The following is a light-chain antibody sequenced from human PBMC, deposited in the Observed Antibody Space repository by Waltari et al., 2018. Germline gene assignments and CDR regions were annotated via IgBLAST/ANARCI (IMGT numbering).Light chain of an antibody. CDR3: TSYTSSTTTPYV. V-gene: IGLV2-14*03. CDR2: DVT. Sequence: QSALTQPASVSGTPGQSITISCTGTSRDVGRSDYVSRYQQHPGRAPKLLIHDVTDRASGVADRFSGSKSGNTASLTISGLQTEDEADYYCTSYTSSTTTPYVFGTGTQVTV. CDR1: SRDVGRSDY. J-gene: IGLJ1*01.